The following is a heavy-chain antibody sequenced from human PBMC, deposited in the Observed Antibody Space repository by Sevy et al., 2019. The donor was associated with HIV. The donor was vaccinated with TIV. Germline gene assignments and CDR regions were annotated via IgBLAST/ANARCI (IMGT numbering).Heavy chain of an antibody. J-gene: IGHJ4*02. CDR2: IYHSGST. V-gene: IGHV4-38-2*02. Sequence: SETLSLTCTVSGYSISSGHYWGWVRQPPGKGLEWLGSIYHSGSTYQNPSLKSRVTVSVDPSKNQFSLELNSVTAADKAVYYCARVRGAAGGTCDYWGQGILVTVSS. CDR3: ARVRGAAGGTCDY. D-gene: IGHD6-13*01. CDR1: GYSISSGHY.